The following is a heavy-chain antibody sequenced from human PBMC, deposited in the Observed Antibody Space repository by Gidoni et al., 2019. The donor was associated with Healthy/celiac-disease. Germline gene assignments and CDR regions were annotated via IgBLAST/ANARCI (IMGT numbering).Heavy chain of an antibody. CDR2: ISSSGSTI. CDR3: ARPLYYYYGMDV. CDR1: GFTFSSYE. V-gene: IGHV3-48*03. Sequence: EVQLVESGGGLVQPGGSLRLSCADSGFTFSSYEMNWVRQAPGKGLEWVSYISSSGSTIYYADSVKGRFTISRDNAKNSLYLQMNSLRAEDTAVYYCARPLYYYYGMDVWGQGTTVTVSS. J-gene: IGHJ6*02.